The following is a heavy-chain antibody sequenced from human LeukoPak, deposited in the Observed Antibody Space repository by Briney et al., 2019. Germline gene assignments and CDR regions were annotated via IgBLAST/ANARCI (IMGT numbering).Heavy chain of an antibody. CDR1: GFTFSSYS. D-gene: IGHD3-16*02. CDR3: ARDPSGDLSSDY. Sequence: PGGSLRLSCAASGFTFSSYSMNWVRQAPGKGLEWVSSISSSSSYIYYADSVKGRFTISRDNDKNSLYLQMNSLRAEDTAVYYCARDPSGDLSSDYWGQGTLVTVSS. V-gene: IGHV3-21*01. J-gene: IGHJ4*02. CDR2: ISSSSSYI.